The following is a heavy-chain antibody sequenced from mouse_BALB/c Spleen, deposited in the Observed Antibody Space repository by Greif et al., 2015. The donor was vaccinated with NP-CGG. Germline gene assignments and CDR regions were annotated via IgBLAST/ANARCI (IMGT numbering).Heavy chain of an antibody. J-gene: IGHJ2*01. CDR3: ARRRLETATFYFDY. CDR2: INPNNGGT. V-gene: IGHV1-18*01. CDR1: GYTFTDYN. D-gene: IGHD1-2*01. Sequence: EVQLQQSGPELVKPGASVKIPCKASGYTFTDYNMDWVKQSHGKSLEWIGDINPNNGGTIYNQKFKGKATLTVDKSSSTAYMELRSLTSEDTAVYYCARRRLETATFYFDYWGQGTTLTVSS.